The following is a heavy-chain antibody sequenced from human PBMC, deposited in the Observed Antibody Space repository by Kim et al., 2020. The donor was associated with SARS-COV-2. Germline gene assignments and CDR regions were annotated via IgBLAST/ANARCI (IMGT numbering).Heavy chain of an antibody. J-gene: IGHJ4*02. CDR3: ARQGPGTAAAGRYLGY. Sequence: SVKGRFTISRDNAKNSLYLQMNSLRDEDTAVYYCARQGPGTAAAGRYLGYWGQGTLVTVSS. V-gene: IGHV3-48*02. D-gene: IGHD6-13*01.